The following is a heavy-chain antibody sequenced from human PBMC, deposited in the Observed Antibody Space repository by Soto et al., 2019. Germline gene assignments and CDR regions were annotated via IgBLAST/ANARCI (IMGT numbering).Heavy chain of an antibody. CDR3: VIDRRVEPWFSY. J-gene: IGHJ4*02. CDR2: ISSGSEYR. V-gene: IGHV3-21*04. CDR1: GFTFSSYN. D-gene: IGHD6-13*01. Sequence: EVQLVESGGGLAKPGGSLRLSCVASGFTFSSYNMNWVRQAPGKGLEWVSFISSGSEYRYYADSVKGRFNVSRDNAQNSLYLHLNSLRPEDTAIYYCVIDRRVEPWFSYWGQGTLVTAPS.